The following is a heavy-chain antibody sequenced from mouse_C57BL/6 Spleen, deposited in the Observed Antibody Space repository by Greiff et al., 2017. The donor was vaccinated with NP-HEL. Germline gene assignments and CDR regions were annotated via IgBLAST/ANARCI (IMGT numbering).Heavy chain of an antibody. CDR2: IDPSDSET. V-gene: IGHV1-52*01. CDR3: ARSEAYGYDGAY. D-gene: IGHD2-2*01. CDR1: GYTFTSYW. Sequence: QVQLQQPGAELVRPGSSVKLSCKASGYTFTSYWMHWVKQRPIQGLEWIGNIDPSDSETHYNQKFKDKATLTVDKSSSTAYMQLSSLTSEDSAVYYCARSEAYGYDGAYWGQGTLVTVSA. J-gene: IGHJ3*01.